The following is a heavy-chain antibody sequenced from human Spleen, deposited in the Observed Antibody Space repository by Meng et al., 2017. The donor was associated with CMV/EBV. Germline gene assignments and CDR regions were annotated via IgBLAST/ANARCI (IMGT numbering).Heavy chain of an antibody. CDR2: IRYDGSNK. D-gene: IGHD1-26*01. Sequence: LSLTCAASGFTFSSYGMHWVCQAPGKGLEWVAFIRYDGSNKYYADSVKGRFTISRDNSKNTLYLQMNSLRAEDTAVYYCARDRGVGAYYFDYWGQGTLVTVSS. V-gene: IGHV3-30*02. J-gene: IGHJ4*02. CDR1: GFTFSSYG. CDR3: ARDRGVGAYYFDY.